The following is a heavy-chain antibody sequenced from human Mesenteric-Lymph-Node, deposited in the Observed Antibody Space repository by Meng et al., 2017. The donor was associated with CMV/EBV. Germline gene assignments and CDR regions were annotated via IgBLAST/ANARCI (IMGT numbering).Heavy chain of an antibody. V-gene: IGHV4-39*01. CDR1: GGSISSSSYY. CDR2: IYYSGSTY. CDR3: ARHSALLVTNFDY. J-gene: IGHJ4*02. Sequence: QLQLKESGPGLVKPSETLSPPCPVSGGSISSSSYYWGWIRQPPGKGLEWIGYIYYSGSTYYYNPSLKTRVTISVDTSKNQFSLKLSSVTAADTAVYYCARHSALLVTNFDYWGQGTLVTVSS. D-gene: IGHD5-18*01.